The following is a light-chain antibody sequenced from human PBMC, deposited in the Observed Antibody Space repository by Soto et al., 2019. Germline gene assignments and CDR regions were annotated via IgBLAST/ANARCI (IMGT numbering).Light chain of an antibody. J-gene: IGKJ1*01. CDR3: HQYGSAPWT. Sequence: PVEGGALSCRASQSVSSNYVAWYQQKPGQAPRLRISGASNRATGTPDRFRGSGSGTDFTLTITRLEPEDFAVYYCHQYGSAPWTFGQGTKVDI. CDR2: GAS. V-gene: IGKV3-20*01. CDR1: QSVSSNY.